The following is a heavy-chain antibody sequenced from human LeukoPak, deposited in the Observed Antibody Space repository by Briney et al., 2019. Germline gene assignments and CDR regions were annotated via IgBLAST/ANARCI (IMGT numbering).Heavy chain of an antibody. V-gene: IGHV4-38-2*02. CDR3: ARQTGSGLFILP. Sequence: TSETLSLTCTVSGYSITRGYFWGWIRQSPGKGLEWIASMFHSGSTYYNPSLKSRVTMSVDTSKNQFSLRLSSVTAADTAVYYCARQTGSGLFILPGGQGTLVTVSS. J-gene: IGHJ4*02. CDR2: MFHSGST. D-gene: IGHD3/OR15-3a*01. CDR1: GYSITRGYF.